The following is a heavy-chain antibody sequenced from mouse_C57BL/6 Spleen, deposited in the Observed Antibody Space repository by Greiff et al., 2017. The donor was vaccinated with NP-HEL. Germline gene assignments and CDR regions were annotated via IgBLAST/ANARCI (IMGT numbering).Heavy chain of an antibody. CDR2: INYDGSST. V-gene: IGHV5-16*01. Sequence: EVHLVESEGGLVQPGSSMKLSCTASGFTFSDYYMAWVRQVPEKGLEWVANINYDGSSTYYLDSLKSRFIISRDNAKNILYLQMSSLKSEDTATYYCAREGGSSYYAMDYWGQGTSVTVSS. CDR1: GFTFSDYY. J-gene: IGHJ4*01. D-gene: IGHD1-1*01. CDR3: AREGGSSYYAMDY.